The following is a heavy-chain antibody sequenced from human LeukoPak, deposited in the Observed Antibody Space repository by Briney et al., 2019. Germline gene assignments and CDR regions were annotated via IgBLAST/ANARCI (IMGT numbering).Heavy chain of an antibody. V-gene: IGHV3-48*03. D-gene: IGHD3-16*01. CDR1: GFSLSSYE. J-gene: IGHJ4*02. CDR3: ARPFVWGLATQGLDY. CDR2: IS. Sequence: PGGSLRLSCVASGFSLSSYEMNWVRQAPGKGLEWVSYISAMKGRFTISRDNAENSLYLQMNSLRAEDTAVYYCARPFVWGLATQGLDYWGQGTLVTVSS.